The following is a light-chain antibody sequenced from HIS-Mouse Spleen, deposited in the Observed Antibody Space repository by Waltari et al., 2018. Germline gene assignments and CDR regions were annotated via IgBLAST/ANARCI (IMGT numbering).Light chain of an antibody. CDR3: QQRSNGIT. CDR1: QSVSSY. Sequence: EIVLTQSPATLSLSPGERATLSCRASQSVSSYLAWYQQKPGQAPRLLIYDASNRATGIPAMFSGSGSGTDFTLTISSLEPEDFAVYYCQQRSNGITFGQGTRLEIK. V-gene: IGKV3-11*01. CDR2: DAS. J-gene: IGKJ5*01.